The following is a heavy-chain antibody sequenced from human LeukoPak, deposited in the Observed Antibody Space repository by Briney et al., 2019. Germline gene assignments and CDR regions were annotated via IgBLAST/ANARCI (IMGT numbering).Heavy chain of an antibody. V-gene: IGHV5-51*01. CDR2: IYPGDSDT. D-gene: IGHD5-24*01. CDR1: GYSFTSYW. CDR3: ARQRETSDQFDY. Sequence: GESLKISCKGSGYSFTSYWIGWVGQMPGKGLEWMGIIYPGDSDTRYSPSFQGQVTISADKYISTAYLQRSSLKASDTAMYYCARQRETSDQFDYWGQGTLVTVSS. J-gene: IGHJ4*02.